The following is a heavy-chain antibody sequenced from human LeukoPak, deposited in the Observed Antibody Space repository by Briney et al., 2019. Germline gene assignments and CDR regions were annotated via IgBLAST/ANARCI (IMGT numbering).Heavy chain of an antibody. Sequence: SETLSLTCTVSGGSISSYYWSGIRQPPGKGLEWIGYIYYSGSTNYNPSLKSRVTISVDTSKNQFSLKPSSVTAADTAVYYCAREYGSGDFDYWGQGTLVTVSS. CDR1: GGSISSYY. CDR2: IYYSGST. CDR3: AREYGSGDFDY. V-gene: IGHV4-59*01. D-gene: IGHD3-10*01. J-gene: IGHJ4*02.